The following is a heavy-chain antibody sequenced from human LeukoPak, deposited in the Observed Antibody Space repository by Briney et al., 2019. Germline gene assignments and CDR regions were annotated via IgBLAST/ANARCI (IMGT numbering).Heavy chain of an antibody. CDR3: ARVSYYDSSSYYFLSYVDY. J-gene: IGHJ4*02. D-gene: IGHD3-22*01. Sequence: GGSLRLSCAASGFTFSSYTMSWVRQAPGKGLEWVSGVSGSGGNIHYADSVKGRFTISRDNSKNTLYLQMNSLGAEDTAVYYCARVSYYDSSSYYFLSYVDYWGQGTLVTVSS. CDR2: VSGSGGNI. CDR1: GFTFSSYT. V-gene: IGHV3-23*01.